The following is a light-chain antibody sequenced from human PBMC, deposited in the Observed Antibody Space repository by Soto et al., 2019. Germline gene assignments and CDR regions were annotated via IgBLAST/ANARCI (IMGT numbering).Light chain of an antibody. Sequence: QSALTQPPSASGSPGQSVTMSCTGTSSDVGGYNFVSWYQQHPGKAPKLMIYEVSKRPSGVPDRFSGSKSGNSASLTVSGLQAEDDADYYCSSYAGSNNYVFGTGTKSPS. CDR2: EVS. CDR3: SSYAGSNNYV. CDR1: SSDVGGYNF. V-gene: IGLV2-8*01. J-gene: IGLJ1*01.